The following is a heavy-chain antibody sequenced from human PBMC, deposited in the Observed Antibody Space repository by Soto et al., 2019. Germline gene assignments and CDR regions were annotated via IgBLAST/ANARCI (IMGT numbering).Heavy chain of an antibody. V-gene: IGHV3-49*04. D-gene: IGHD6-13*01. J-gene: IGHJ6*02. CDR3: TLPAYSSSWRYGMDV. Sequence: GESLKISCTASGFTFGDYAMSWVRQAPGKGLEWVGFIRSKAYGGTTEYAASVKGRFTISRDDSKSIAYLQMNSLKTEDTAVYYCTLPAYSSSWRYGMDVWGQGTTVTVSS. CDR1: GFTFGDYA. CDR2: IRSKAYGGTT.